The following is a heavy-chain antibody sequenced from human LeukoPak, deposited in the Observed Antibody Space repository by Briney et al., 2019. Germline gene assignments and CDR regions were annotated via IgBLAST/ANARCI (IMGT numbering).Heavy chain of an antibody. CDR3: ARADRRRYCSSTSCHVFDY. CDR1: GYTFTSYY. J-gene: IGHJ4*02. D-gene: IGHD2-2*01. CDR2: INPSVGST. V-gene: IGHV1-46*03. Sequence: ASVKVSCKASGYTFTSYYMHWVRQAPGQGREWMGIINPSVGSTSYAQKFQGRVTLTRDTSTSTVYMELSSLRSEDTAVYYCARADRRRYCSSTSCHVFDYWGQGTLVTVSS.